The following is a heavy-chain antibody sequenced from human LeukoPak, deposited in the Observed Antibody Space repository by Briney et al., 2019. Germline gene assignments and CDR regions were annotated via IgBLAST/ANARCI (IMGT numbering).Heavy chain of an antibody. Sequence: GGSLRLSCAASGFTFSSYSMNWVRQAPGKGLDWVSYISSSSSTIYYADSVKGRFTISRDNAKNSLYLQMNSLRAEDTAVYYCARDRYGSGSYYYFDYWGQGTLVTVSS. V-gene: IGHV3-48*01. CDR3: ARDRYGSGSYYYFDY. CDR2: ISSSSSTI. CDR1: GFTFSSYS. J-gene: IGHJ4*02. D-gene: IGHD3-10*01.